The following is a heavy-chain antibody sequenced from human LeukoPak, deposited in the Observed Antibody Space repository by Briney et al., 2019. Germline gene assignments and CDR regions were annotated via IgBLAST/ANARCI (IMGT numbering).Heavy chain of an antibody. J-gene: IGHJ5*02. CDR1: GASISSSGFY. V-gene: IGHV4-39*01. CDR2: ISYTGST. Sequence: SETLSLTCAVAGASISSSGFYWGWIRQPPGKGLEWIGTISYTGSTFYNPSLKSRVTMYVDTSKNQFSLKLSSVTAADTAVYYCANHVTMVRVITRLRPNWFDPWGQGTLVTVSS. CDR3: ANHVTMVRVITRLRPNWFDP. D-gene: IGHD3-10*01.